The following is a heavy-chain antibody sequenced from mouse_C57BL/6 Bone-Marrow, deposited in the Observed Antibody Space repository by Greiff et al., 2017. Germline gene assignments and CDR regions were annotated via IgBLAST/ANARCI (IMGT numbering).Heavy chain of an antibody. CDR2: IDPENGDT. J-gene: IGHJ1*03. Sequence: VQLQQSGAELVRPGASVKLSCTASGFNIKDDYMHWVKQRPEQGLEWIGWIDPENGDTEYASKFQGKATITADTSSNTAYLQLSSLTSEDTAVYYCTTGGSSYNGYFDVWGTGTTVTVSS. V-gene: IGHV14-4*01. CDR1: GFNIKDDY. CDR3: TTGGSSYNGYFDV. D-gene: IGHD1-1*01.